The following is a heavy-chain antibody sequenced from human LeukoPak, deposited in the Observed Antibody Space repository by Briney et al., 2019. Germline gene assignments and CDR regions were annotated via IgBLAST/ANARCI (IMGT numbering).Heavy chain of an antibody. CDR3: AKGRLGSSSWYAPYYYGMDV. CDR1: GFTFSTYS. D-gene: IGHD6-13*01. Sequence: GGSLRLSCAASGFTFSTYSMNWVRQAPGKGLEWVSAISGSGGSTYYADSVKGRFTISRDNSKNTLYLQMNSLRAEDTAVYYCAKGRLGSSSWYAPYYYGMDVWGQGTTVTVSS. V-gene: IGHV3-23*01. J-gene: IGHJ6*02. CDR2: ISGSGGST.